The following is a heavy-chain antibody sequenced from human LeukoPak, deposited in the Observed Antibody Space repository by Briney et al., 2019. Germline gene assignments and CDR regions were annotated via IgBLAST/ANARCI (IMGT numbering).Heavy chain of an antibody. CDR3: ARDPGSSPFYYYYMDV. J-gene: IGHJ6*03. Sequence: GGSLRLSCAASGFTLSNHWMIWVRQAPGKGLECVANIKQDGTEKYYLDSVKGRFTISRDNAKNSLYLQMNSLRVEDTAVYYCARDPGSSPFYYYYMDVWGKGTTVTVSS. CDR2: IKQDGTEK. V-gene: IGHV3-7*01. CDR1: GFTLSNHW. D-gene: IGHD6-6*01.